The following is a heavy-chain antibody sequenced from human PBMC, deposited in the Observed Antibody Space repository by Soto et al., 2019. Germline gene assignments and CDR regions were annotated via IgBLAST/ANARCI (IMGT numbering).Heavy chain of an antibody. V-gene: IGHV3-64D*06. CDR2: ISSNGGST. Sequence: GGSLRLSCSASGFTFSRYAIHCVRQAPGKGLEYVSAISSNGGSTYYADSVKGRFTISRDNSKNTLYLQMSSLRAEDTAVYYCVKDAPIYYFDYWGQGTQVTVSS. J-gene: IGHJ4*02. CDR1: GFTFSRYA. CDR3: VKDAPIYYFDY.